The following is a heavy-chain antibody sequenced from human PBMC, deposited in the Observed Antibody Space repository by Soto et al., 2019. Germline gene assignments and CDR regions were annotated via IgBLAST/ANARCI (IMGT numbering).Heavy chain of an antibody. D-gene: IGHD3-3*01. J-gene: IGHJ4*02. CDR2: INHSGST. CDR1: GGSFSGYY. Sequence: SETLSLTCAVYGGSFSGYYWSWIRQPPGKGLEWNGEINHSGSTNYKPSLKRRVTISVDTSKNQCSLKLSSVTAADTAVYYCARSPRDFWSGYYAFDYWGQGTLVTVSS. CDR3: ARSPRDFWSGYYAFDY. V-gene: IGHV4-34*01.